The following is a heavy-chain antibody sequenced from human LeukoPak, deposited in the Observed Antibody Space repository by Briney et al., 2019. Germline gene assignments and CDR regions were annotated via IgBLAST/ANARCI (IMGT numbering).Heavy chain of an antibody. D-gene: IGHD3-9*01. Sequence: GGSLRLSCAASGFTFSSYAMSWVRQAPGKGLEWVSAISGSGGSTYYADSVKGRFTISRDNSKNTLYLQMNSLRAEDTAVYYCAKDYDILTGYYSRFDYWGQETLVTVSS. V-gene: IGHV3-23*01. CDR2: ISGSGGST. J-gene: IGHJ4*02. CDR1: GFTFSSYA. CDR3: AKDYDILTGYYSRFDY.